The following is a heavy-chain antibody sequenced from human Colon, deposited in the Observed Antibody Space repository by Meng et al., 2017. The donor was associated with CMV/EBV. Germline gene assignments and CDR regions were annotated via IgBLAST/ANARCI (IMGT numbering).Heavy chain of an antibody. Sequence: SETLSLTCNVSGGSISTYYWTWIRQPPGKGLEWIGYIYFSGNTNYNPSLQSRVTMSVDTSKNQFSLRLQSVTAADTALYYCARGDCSGGGCYYFDSWGQGSLVTVSS. J-gene: IGHJ4*02. D-gene: IGHD2-15*01. CDR1: GGSISTYY. CDR2: IYFSGNT. V-gene: IGHV4-59*13. CDR3: ARGDCSGGGCYYFDS.